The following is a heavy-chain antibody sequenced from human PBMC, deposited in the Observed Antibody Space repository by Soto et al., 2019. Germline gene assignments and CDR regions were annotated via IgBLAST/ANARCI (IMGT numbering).Heavy chain of an antibody. Sequence: GSLRLSCAASGFTFSSYSMNWVRQAPGKGLEWVSSISSSSYIYYADSVKGRFTISRDNAKNSLYLQMNSLRAEDTAVYYCARDSTMVRGVITPPNWFDPWGQGTLVTAPQ. V-gene: IGHV3-21*01. CDR3: ARDSTMVRGVITPPNWFDP. D-gene: IGHD3-10*01. CDR1: GFTFSSYS. CDR2: ISSSSYI. J-gene: IGHJ5*02.